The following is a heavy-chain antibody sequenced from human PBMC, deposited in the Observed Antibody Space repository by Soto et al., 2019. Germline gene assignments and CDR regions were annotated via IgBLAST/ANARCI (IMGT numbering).Heavy chain of an antibody. Sequence: QVQLQESGPGLVKPSETLSLTCTVSGGSISSHYWIWIRQPPGKGLEWIGYIYYSGSTNYNPSLQRRVTSSVAASKNHCSQKLSSVTAADSAVYYCARLGDDYQAFDYWGQGTLVTVSS. CDR1: GGSISSHY. CDR3: ARLGDDYQAFDY. J-gene: IGHJ4*02. V-gene: IGHV4-59*08. CDR2: IYYSGST. D-gene: IGHD3-16*01.